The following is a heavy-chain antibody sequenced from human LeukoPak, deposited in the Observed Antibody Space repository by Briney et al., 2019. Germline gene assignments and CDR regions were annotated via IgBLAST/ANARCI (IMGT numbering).Heavy chain of an antibody. CDR2: ISSSSSTI. D-gene: IGHD6-19*01. Sequence: PGGSLRLSCAASGFTFSSYSMNWVRQAPGKGLEWVSYISSSSSTIYYADSVKGRFTISRDNAKNSLYLQMSSLRAEDTAVYYCARELGWDSSEGRDCWGQGSLVTVSS. CDR1: GFTFSSYS. J-gene: IGHJ4*02. V-gene: IGHV3-48*04. CDR3: ARELGWDSSEGRDC.